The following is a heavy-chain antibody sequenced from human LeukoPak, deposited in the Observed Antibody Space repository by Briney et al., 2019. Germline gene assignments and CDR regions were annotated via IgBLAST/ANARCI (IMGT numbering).Heavy chain of an antibody. CDR3: AKDKPYNDFWSGAVAFDI. D-gene: IGHD3-3*01. CDR1: GFTSNNYA. J-gene: IGHJ3*02. CDR2: ISGSGGST. V-gene: IGHV3-23*01. Sequence: GGSLRLSCAASGFTSNNYAMSWVRQAPGKGLEWVSAISGSGGSTYYADSVKGRFTISRDNSKNTLYLQMNSLRAEDTAVYYCAKDKPYNDFWSGAVAFDIWGQGTMVTVSS.